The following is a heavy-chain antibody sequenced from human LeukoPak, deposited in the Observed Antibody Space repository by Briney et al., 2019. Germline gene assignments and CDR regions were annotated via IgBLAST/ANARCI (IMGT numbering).Heavy chain of an antibody. D-gene: IGHD3-10*01. J-gene: IGHJ4*02. Sequence: SETLSLTCAVNGGSFSGYSWSWIRQPPGKGLEWIGEINHSGSINYNPSLKSRVTISVDTSKNQFSLKLSSVTAADTAVYYCATQLLWFGELLDYWGQGTLVNVSS. CDR2: INHSGSI. CDR1: GGSFSGYS. V-gene: IGHV4-34*01. CDR3: ATQLLWFGELLDY.